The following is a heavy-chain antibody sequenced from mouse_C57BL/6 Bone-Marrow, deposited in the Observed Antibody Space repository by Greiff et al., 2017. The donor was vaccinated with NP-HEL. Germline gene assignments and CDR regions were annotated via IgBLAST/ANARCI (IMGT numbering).Heavy chain of an antibody. CDR3: ARYPRNWYFDV. J-gene: IGHJ1*03. Sequence: VHLVESGAELVKPGASVKISCKASGYAFSSYWMNWVKQRPGKGLEWIGQIYPGDGDTNYNGKFKGKATLTADKSSSTAYMQLSSLTSEDSAVYFCARYPRNWYFDVWGTGTTVTVSS. CDR2: IYPGDGDT. V-gene: IGHV1-80*01. CDR1: GYAFSSYW.